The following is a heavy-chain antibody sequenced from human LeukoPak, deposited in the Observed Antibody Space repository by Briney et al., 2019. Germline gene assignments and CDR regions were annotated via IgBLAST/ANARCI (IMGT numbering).Heavy chain of an antibody. CDR3: ARGWDTMVRGVNRRSPYYYGMDV. D-gene: IGHD3-10*01. V-gene: IGHV3-21*01. Sequence: GGSLRLSCAASGFTFSSYSMNWVRQAPGRGLEWVSSISSSSSYIYYADSVKGRFTTSRDNAKNSLYLQMNSLRAEDTAVYYCARGWDTMVRGVNRRSPYYYGMDVWGQGTTVTVSS. CDR2: ISSSSSYI. J-gene: IGHJ6*02. CDR1: GFTFSSYS.